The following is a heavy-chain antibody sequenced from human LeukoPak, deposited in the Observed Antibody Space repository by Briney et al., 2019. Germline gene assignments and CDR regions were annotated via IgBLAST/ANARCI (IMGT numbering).Heavy chain of an antibody. V-gene: IGHV4-59*01. Sequence: SETPSLTCTVSGGFISRYYLSLIRQPPRKGPEWIGYIYYSGTTNYNPSLKSRVTISVDTSKNQFSVNLSSVTAADTAVYYCARANDFWSGYGIDNWGQGTLVTVSS. D-gene: IGHD3-3*01. CDR2: IYYSGTT. CDR1: GGFISRYY. CDR3: ARANDFWSGYGIDN. J-gene: IGHJ4*02.